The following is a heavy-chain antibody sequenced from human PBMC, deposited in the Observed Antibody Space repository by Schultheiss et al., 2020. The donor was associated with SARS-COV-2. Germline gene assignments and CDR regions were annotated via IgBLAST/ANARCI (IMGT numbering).Heavy chain of an antibody. J-gene: IGHJ6*04. CDR2: INPNSGAT. Sequence: ASVKVSCKASGGTFSSYAISWVRQAPGQGLEWMGWINPNSGATNYAQKFQGRVTMTRDTSISTAYMELSRLRSDDTAVYYCARENLLYYYGMDVWGEGTTVTVSS. CDR1: GGTFSSYA. V-gene: IGHV1-2*02. CDR3: ARENLLYYYGMDV.